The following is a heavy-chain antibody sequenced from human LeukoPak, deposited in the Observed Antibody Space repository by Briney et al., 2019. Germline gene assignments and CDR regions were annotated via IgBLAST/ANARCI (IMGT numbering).Heavy chain of an antibody. CDR1: GGTFSSYA. CDR2: IIPIFGTA. D-gene: IGHD3-16*02. J-gene: IGHJ4*02. V-gene: IGHV1-69*13. CDR3: ARETHYDYVWGSYRSPTFDY. Sequence: GASVKVSCKASGGTFSSYAISWVRQAPGQGLEWMGGIIPIFGTANYAQKFQGRVTITADESTSTAYMELSSLRSEDTAVYYCARETHYDYVWGSYRSPTFDYWGQGTLVTVSS.